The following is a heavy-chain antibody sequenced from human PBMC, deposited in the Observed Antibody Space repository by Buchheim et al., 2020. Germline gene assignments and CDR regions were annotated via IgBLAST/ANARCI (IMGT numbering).Heavy chain of an antibody. J-gene: IGHJ6*02. CDR3: ARDQRTQQWLVSSYYYGMDV. CDR1: GFTFSSYA. CDR2: ISYDGSNK. V-gene: IGHV3-30*04. Sequence: QVQLVESGGGVVQPGRSLRLSCAASGFTFSSYAMHWVRQAPGKGLEWVAVISYDGSNKYYADSVKGRFNISRDNSKNTLYLQMNSLRAEDTAVYYCARDQRTQQWLVSSYYYGMDVWGQGTT. D-gene: IGHD6-19*01.